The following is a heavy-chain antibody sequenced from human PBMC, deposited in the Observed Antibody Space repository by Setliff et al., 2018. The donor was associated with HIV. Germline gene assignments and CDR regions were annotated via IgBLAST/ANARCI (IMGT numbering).Heavy chain of an antibody. V-gene: IGHV4-39*07. CDR2: IAYTGSG. J-gene: IGHJ4*02. Sequence: PSETLSLTCTVSGGSTDSGSYYWGWIRQPPGKGLEWIGSIAYTGSGYYNSSLKSRVTISVDTSRNECSLKLTSVTAADTAVYYCAREVRWELPQGFDHWGQGSQVTVSS. D-gene: IGHD1-26*01. CDR1: GGSTDSGSYY. CDR3: AREVRWELPQGFDH.